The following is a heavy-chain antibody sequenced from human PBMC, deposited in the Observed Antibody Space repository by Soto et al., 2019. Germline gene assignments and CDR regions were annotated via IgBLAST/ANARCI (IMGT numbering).Heavy chain of an antibody. CDR3: GGAPGGGRPLCYFDS. CDR1: GFTVSSYA. Sequence: PGGSLRLSCAASGFTVSSYAMHWVRQAPGKGLEWVAVISDDGNNKYYANSVKGRFTISRDNSQDTLYLQMNSLRTDDTAVYYCGGAPGGGRPLCYFDSWGLGPLAPVPS. CDR2: ISDDGNNK. J-gene: IGHJ4*02. D-gene: IGHD3-10*01. V-gene: IGHV3-30-3*01.